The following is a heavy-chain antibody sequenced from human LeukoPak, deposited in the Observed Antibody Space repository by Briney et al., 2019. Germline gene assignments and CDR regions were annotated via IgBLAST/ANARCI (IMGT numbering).Heavy chain of an antibody. D-gene: IGHD4-17*01. Sequence: PGGSLRLSCAASGFTFSSYAMSWIRQAPVKGLEWVSAISGSGGSTYYADSVKGRFTISRDNSKNTLYLQMNSLRAEDTAAYYCAKDGGTTVRTVDYWGQGILVTVSS. CDR1: GFTFSSYA. V-gene: IGHV3-23*01. J-gene: IGHJ4*02. CDR2: ISGSGGST. CDR3: AKDGGTTVRTVDY.